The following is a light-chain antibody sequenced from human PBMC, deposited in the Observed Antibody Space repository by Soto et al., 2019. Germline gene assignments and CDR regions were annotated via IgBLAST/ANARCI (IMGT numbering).Light chain of an antibody. V-gene: IGKV3-20*01. CDR3: QQYNNWPLT. J-gene: IGKJ4*01. CDR2: GAS. CDR1: QSVSSSY. Sequence: EIVLTQSPGTLSLSPGERATLSCRASQSVSSSYLAWYQQKPGQAPRLLIYGASSRATGIPDRVSGSGSGTDFTLTISRLEPEDFAVYYCQQYNNWPLTFGGGTKVEIK.